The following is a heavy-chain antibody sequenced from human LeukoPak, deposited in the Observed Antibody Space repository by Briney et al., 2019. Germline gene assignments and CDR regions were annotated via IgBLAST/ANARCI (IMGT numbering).Heavy chain of an antibody. D-gene: IGHD3-22*01. CDR3: AKGPVYYDSSGYFPFDY. J-gene: IGHJ4*02. Sequence: GGSLRLSCAASGFTFSSSAMSWVRQAPGKGLEWVSAISNNGGYTYYADSVQGRFTISRDNSKSTLCLQMNSLRAEDTAVYYCAKGPVYYDSSGYFPFDYWGQGTLVTVSS. V-gene: IGHV3-23*01. CDR2: ISNNGGYT. CDR1: GFTFSSSA.